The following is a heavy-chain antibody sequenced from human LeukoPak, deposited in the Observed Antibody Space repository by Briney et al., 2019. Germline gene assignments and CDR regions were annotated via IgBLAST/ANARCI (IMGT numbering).Heavy chain of an antibody. CDR3: AKETYSSGWYPYFDY. D-gene: IGHD6-19*01. CDR2: ISGSGGST. Sequence: GSLRLSCVASGFTFSSYAMSWVRQAPGKGLEWVSGISGSGGSTYYADSVKGRFTISRDNSKNTLFLQMNSMRAEDTAVYYCAKETYSSGWYPYFDYWGQGTLVTVSS. V-gene: IGHV3-23*01. J-gene: IGHJ4*02. CDR1: GFTFSSYA.